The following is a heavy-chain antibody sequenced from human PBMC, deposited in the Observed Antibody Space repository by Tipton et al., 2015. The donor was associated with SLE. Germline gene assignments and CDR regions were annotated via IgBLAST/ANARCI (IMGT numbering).Heavy chain of an antibody. CDR3: ARDKWGTTI. CDR2: IDYSGST. Sequence: TLSLTCTVSGGYISSSSYYWSWIRQPPGKGLEWIGYIDYSGSTNYNPSLKSRVTISVDTSKNQFSLKLSSVTAADTAVYYCARDKWGTTIWGQGTMVTVSS. V-gene: IGHV4-61*01. CDR1: GGYISSSSYY. J-gene: IGHJ3*02. D-gene: IGHD3-16*01.